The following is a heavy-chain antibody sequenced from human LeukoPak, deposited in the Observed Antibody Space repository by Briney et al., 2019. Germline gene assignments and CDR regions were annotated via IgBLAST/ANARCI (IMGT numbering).Heavy chain of an antibody. Sequence: GRSLRLSCAASGFTFSSYAMSWVRQAPGKGLEWVSAISGSGGSTYYADSVKGRFTISRDNSKNTLYLQMNSLRAEDTAVYYCAKVWRGYGAPNDYWGQGTLVTVSS. D-gene: IGHD4-17*01. CDR1: GFTFSSYA. CDR3: AKVWRGYGAPNDY. V-gene: IGHV3-23*01. CDR2: ISGSGGST. J-gene: IGHJ4*02.